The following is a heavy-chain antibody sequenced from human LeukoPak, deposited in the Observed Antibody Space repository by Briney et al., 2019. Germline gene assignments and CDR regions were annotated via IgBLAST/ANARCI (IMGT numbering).Heavy chain of an antibody. CDR3: ARGTNTAMGVDN. Sequence: GSLRLSCAASGFTFSSYSMNWVRQAPGEGLEWVSSISSSSSYLYHADSVKGRFTISRDNAKNSLYLQMNSLRAEDTAVYYCARGTNTAMGVDNWGQGTLVTVSS. D-gene: IGHD5-18*01. CDR1: GFTFSSYS. V-gene: IGHV3-21*01. CDR2: ISSSSSYL. J-gene: IGHJ4*02.